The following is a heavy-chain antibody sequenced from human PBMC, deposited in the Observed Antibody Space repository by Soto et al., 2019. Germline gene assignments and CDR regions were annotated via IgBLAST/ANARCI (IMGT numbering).Heavy chain of an antibody. D-gene: IGHD3-9*01. CDR3: ARGGSNDWQVAFDI. Sequence: QLQQWGAGLLKPSETLSPTSVVSGGSFSTYYYNWIRQSPGKGLEWIGEINHSGNNNYSPSLKSRVTMSLDTSKNQFPLKLTSVTAADTAVYYCARGGSNDWQVAFDIWGQGTMVTVSS. CDR1: GGSFSTYY. CDR2: INHSGNN. J-gene: IGHJ3*02. V-gene: IGHV4-34*01.